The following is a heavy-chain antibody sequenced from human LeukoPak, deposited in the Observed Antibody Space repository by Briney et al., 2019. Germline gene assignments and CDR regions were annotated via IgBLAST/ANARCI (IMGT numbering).Heavy chain of an antibody. J-gene: IGHJ3*02. CDR1: GFTFYDYG. V-gene: IGHV3-20*04. CDR2: INWNGGRT. CDR3: SKWPSIAAHRAFDI. Sequence: GGSLRLSCAASGFTFYDYGMSWVREAPGKGQERVSGINWNGGRTGYADSVRGRFTIYRDNAKTSQYLQMNRLRAEDMALYYCSKWPSIAAHRAFDIWGQGTMVTDSS. D-gene: IGHD6-6*01.